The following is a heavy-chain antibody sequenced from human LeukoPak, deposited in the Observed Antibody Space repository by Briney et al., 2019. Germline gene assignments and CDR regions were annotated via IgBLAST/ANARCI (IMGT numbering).Heavy chain of an antibody. Sequence: SQTLSLTCAISGDSVSSNSAAWNWIRQSPSRGLEWLGRTYYRSKWHNDYSVSVKSRITINPDTSKNQFSLQLNSVTPEDTAIYYCVRDADEVDTFGIWGQGTMVTVSS. J-gene: IGHJ3*02. V-gene: IGHV6-1*01. CDR1: GDSVSSNSAA. CDR2: TYYRSKWHN. CDR3: VRDADEVDTFGI.